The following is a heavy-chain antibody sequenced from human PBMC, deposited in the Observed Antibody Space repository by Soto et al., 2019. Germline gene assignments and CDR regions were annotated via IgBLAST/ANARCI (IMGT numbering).Heavy chain of an antibody. D-gene: IGHD3-16*02. Sequence: PSXTLSLTCTDSGGSISSYYWSCIRQPPWKGLERIGYIYYSGSTNYNPSLKSRVTISVDTSKNQFSLKLSSVTAADTAVYYCARELYGYFDYWGQGTLVTVSS. CDR3: ARELYGYFDY. CDR1: GGSISSYY. J-gene: IGHJ4*02. CDR2: IYYSGST. V-gene: IGHV4-59*01.